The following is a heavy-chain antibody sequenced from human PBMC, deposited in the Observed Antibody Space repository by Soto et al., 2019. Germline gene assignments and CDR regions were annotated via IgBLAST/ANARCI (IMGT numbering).Heavy chain of an antibody. D-gene: IGHD1-20*01. V-gene: IGHV1-18*01. CDR1: GYTFTSYG. Sequence: QVQLVQSGAEVKKPGASVKVSCKASGYTFTSYGISWVRQAPGQGLEWMGWINAYNGNTKNAQKLQGRGTMTTDTSTSTAYMERRSLRSDDTAVYYCARDAAIGMNDYWGQGTLVTVSS. CDR3: ARDAAIGMNDY. J-gene: IGHJ4*02. CDR2: INAYNGNT.